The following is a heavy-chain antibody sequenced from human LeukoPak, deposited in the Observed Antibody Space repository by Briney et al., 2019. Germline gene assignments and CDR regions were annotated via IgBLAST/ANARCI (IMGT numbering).Heavy chain of an antibody. CDR1: GFTFSSYE. CDR2: ISSSGSSI. J-gene: IGHJ6*02. CDR3: AKDCMDPIAYYGMDV. V-gene: IGHV3-48*03. Sequence: PGGSLRLSCAASGFTFSSYEMNWVRQAPGKGLEWVSYISSSGSSIYYADSVKGRFTISRDNDKNPMYLQMNSLRAEDTAVYYCAKDCMDPIAYYGMDVWGQGTTVTVSS. D-gene: IGHD2-8*01.